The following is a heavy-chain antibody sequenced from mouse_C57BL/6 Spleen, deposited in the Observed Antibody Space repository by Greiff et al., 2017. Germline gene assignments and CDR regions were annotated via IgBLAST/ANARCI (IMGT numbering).Heavy chain of an antibody. Sequence: QVQLQQPGAELVRPGSSVKLSCKASGYTFTSYWMHWVKQRPIQGLEWIGNIDSSDSETHYNQKFKDKATLTVDKSSSTASMQLSSLTSVYSAVYYCAKSNYTLWFDYWGQGTTLTVSS. CDR3: AKSNYTLWFDY. V-gene: IGHV1-52*01. D-gene: IGHD2-5*01. J-gene: IGHJ2*01. CDR1: GYTFTSYW. CDR2: IDSSDSET.